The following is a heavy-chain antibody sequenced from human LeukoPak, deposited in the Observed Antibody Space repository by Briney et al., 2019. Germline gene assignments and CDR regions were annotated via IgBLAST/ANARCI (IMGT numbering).Heavy chain of an antibody. J-gene: IGHJ4*02. V-gene: IGHV4-61*02. D-gene: IGHD6-19*01. Sequence: PSQTLSLTCTVSGGSISSGSYYWTWIRQPAGKGLEWIGRVYTSGTTNYNPSLQSRVTISVDTPKNQFSLKLSSVTAADTAVYYCAREVAVAKRGDAFDYWGQGTLVTVSS. CDR2: VYTSGTT. CDR3: AREVAVAKRGDAFDY. CDR1: GGSISSGSYY.